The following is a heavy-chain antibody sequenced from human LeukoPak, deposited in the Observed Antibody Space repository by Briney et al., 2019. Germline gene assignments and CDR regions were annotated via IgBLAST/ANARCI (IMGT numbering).Heavy chain of an antibody. CDR1: GFTFSSYS. CDR3: ARGDILTYYSFPYFDY. V-gene: IGHV3-21*01. Sequence: GGSLRLSCAASGFTFSSYSVNWVRQAPGKGLEWVSSISSSSTYIYYADSVKGRFTISRDNAKNSLYLQMNSLRAEDTAVYYCARGDILTYYSFPYFDYWGQGTLVTVSS. J-gene: IGHJ4*02. CDR2: ISSSSTYI. D-gene: IGHD3-9*01.